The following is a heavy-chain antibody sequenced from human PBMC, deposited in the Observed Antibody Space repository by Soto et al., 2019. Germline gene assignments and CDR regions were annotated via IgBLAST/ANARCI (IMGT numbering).Heavy chain of an antibody. CDR3: AKDGGYSDSWFGYSDD. CDR1: GFTFDDYA. CDR2: ITRDGATT. V-gene: IGHV3-43D*04. D-gene: IGHD6-13*01. Sequence: EVQLVESGGVVVQFGGSLRLSCAASGFTFDDYAMHWVRQAPGKGLEWVSLITRDGATTYYADSVKGRFTISRDNSKNSLYLQVNSLRPDDTAFYYCAKDGGYSDSWFGYSDDWGQGTLVTVSS. J-gene: IGHJ4*02.